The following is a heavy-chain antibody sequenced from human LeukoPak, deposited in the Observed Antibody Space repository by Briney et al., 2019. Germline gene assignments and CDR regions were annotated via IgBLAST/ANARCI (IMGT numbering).Heavy chain of an antibody. V-gene: IGHV1-8*01. CDR2: MSPNSGDT. D-gene: IGHD3-22*01. Sequence: ASVKVSCKASGYTFTSYDFNWVRQATGQRPEWMGWMSPNSGDTGYAQKFQDRVTMTRNTSISTAYMELSSLRSDDTAVYYCAILRADYYDSSGYYFDYWGQGTLVTVSS. CDR1: GYTFTSYD. J-gene: IGHJ4*02. CDR3: AILRADYYDSSGYYFDY.